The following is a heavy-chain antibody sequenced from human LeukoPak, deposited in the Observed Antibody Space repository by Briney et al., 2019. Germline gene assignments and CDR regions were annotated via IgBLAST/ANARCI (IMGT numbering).Heavy chain of an antibody. CDR2: IYSGGST. CDR1: GFTVSSNY. V-gene: IGHV3-53*01. Sequence: GGSLRLSCAASGFTVSSNYMSWVRQAPGKGLEWVSVIYSGGSTYYADSVKGRFTISRDNSKNTLYLQMNSLRAEDTAVYYCARVAGYCSSTSCSGAFDIWGQGTMVTVS. D-gene: IGHD2-2*01. CDR3: ARVAGYCSSTSCSGAFDI. J-gene: IGHJ3*02.